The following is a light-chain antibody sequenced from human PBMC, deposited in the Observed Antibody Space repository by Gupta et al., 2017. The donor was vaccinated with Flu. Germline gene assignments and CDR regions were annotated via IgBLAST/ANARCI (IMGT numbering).Light chain of an antibody. CDR3: QQSSSWPT. J-gene: IGKJ4*01. V-gene: IGKV3-11*01. CDR2: DAS. CDR1: QSFSNY. Sequence: SPATLSWCPGETATLACRASQSFSNYLAWYKQKPGQAPRLLIYDASHRAAGIPARFSGSGSGTDFTLTISSLEPEDSAVYYCQQSSSWPTFGGGPRWRSN.